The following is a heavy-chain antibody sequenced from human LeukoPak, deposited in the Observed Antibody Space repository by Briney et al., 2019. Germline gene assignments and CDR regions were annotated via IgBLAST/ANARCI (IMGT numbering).Heavy chain of an antibody. CDR3: ARGFSSLGYIAVAGQTSLDY. CDR1: GGTFSSYA. D-gene: IGHD6-19*01. J-gene: IGHJ4*02. V-gene: IGHV1-69*06. Sequence: ASVKVSCKASGGTFSSYAISWVRQAPGQGLEWMGGIIPIFGTANYAQKFQGRVTITADKSTSTAYMELSSLRSEDTAVYYCARGFSSLGYIAVAGQTSLDYWGQGTLVTVSS. CDR2: IIPIFGTA.